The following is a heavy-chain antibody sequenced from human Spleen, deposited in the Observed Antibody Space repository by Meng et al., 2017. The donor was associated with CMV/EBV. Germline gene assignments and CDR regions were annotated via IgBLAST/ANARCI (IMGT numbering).Heavy chain of an antibody. CDR2: INHSGGT. V-gene: IGHV4-34*01. CDR1: GGSFSGYC. CDR3: ATPGSSGYFDY. Sequence: VYGGSFSGYCCGWIRQPPGKGLEWVGEINHSGGTNYNPSLKNRVTISVDTSKNQFSLKLSSVTAADTAVYYCATPGSSGYFDYWGQGTLVTVSS. J-gene: IGHJ4*02. D-gene: IGHD6-19*01.